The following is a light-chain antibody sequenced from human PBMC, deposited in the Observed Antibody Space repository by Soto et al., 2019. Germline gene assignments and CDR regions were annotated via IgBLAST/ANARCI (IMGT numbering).Light chain of an antibody. CDR2: EVT. J-gene: IGLJ2*01. Sequence: QSALTQPASVSGSPGQSITISCTGTSSDVGTYNLVSWYQHHPGKAPKLMVYEVTKRPSGVSNRFPGSKSGNTASLTISGLQAEDEADYYCCSYAGSSTPHVVFGGGTKVTVL. CDR1: SSDVGTYNL. V-gene: IGLV2-23*02. CDR3: CSYAGSSTPHVV.